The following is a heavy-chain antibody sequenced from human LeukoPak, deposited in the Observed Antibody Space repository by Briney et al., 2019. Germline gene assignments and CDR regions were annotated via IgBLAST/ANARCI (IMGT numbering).Heavy chain of an antibody. CDR1: GFTFSSYE. J-gene: IGHJ4*02. CDR2: ISSGGSTI. Sequence: AGGSLRLSCAASGFTFSSYEMNWVRQAPGKGLEWVSYISSGGSTIYYADSVKGRFTISRDNAKNSLYLQMNSLKAEDTAVYYCAREDGDYYFDYWGQGTLVTVSS. D-gene: IGHD3-10*01. CDR3: AREDGDYYFDY. V-gene: IGHV3-48*03.